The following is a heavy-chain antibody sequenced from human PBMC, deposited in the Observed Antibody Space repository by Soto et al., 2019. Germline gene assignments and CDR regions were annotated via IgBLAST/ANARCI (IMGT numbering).Heavy chain of an antibody. D-gene: IGHD1-26*01. CDR1: GYTFTGYH. CDR3: ARDSVGATTSGYFQH. CDR2: INTNSGDT. Sequence: QVQLVQSGAEVKEPGASVKVSCKASGYTFTGYHIHWVRQAPGQGLEWMGWINTNSGDTNYAQKFQGWVTMTRDTSINTAYVQLSRLRSDDTAVYYCARDSVGATTSGYFQHWGQGTLVTVSS. J-gene: IGHJ1*01. V-gene: IGHV1-2*04.